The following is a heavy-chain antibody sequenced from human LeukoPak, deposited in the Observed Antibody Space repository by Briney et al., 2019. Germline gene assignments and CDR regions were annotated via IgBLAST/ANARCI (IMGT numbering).Heavy chain of an antibody. V-gene: IGHV3-7*01. Sequence: GGSLRLPCVASGFTFSTYWMTWVRQAPGKGLEWVANIKEDGSEKYCLDSGKGRFTISRDNAKNSLYLQMTSLRAEDTALYYCARGVYHFDSWGQGTLVTVSS. CDR2: IKEDGSEK. J-gene: IGHJ4*02. CDR3: ARGVYHFDS. CDR1: GFTFSTYW. D-gene: IGHD2-8*01.